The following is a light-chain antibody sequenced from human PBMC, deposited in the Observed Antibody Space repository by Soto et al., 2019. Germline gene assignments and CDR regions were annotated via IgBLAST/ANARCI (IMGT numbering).Light chain of an antibody. J-gene: IGKJ5*01. CDR3: QQRPMWPIT. V-gene: IGKV3-11*01. CDR2: DAY. CDR1: QSFRGL. Sequence: EVVLTQSPVTLSLPPGERATLSCRASQSFRGLLAWYQQKPGQATRLLIYDAYNRATGIPPSFSGSGSGKNFTLTISSLEPEDSAVYYCQQRPMWPITFGQGTRLEIK.